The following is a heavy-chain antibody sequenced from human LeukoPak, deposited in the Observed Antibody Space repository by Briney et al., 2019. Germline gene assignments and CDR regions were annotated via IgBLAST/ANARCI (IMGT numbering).Heavy chain of an antibody. Sequence: ASVKVSCKASGGTFSSYAISWVRQAPGQGLEWMGRIIPILGIANYAQKFQGRVTITADKSTSTAYMELSSPRSEDTAVYYCASTRTGSSWCRGNAFDYWGQGTLVTVSS. V-gene: IGHV1-69*04. J-gene: IGHJ4*02. D-gene: IGHD6-13*01. CDR3: ASTRTGSSWCRGNAFDY. CDR2: IIPILGIA. CDR1: GGTFSSYA.